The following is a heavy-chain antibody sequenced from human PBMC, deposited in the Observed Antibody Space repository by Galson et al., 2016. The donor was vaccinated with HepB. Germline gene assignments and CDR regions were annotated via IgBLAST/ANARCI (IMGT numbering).Heavy chain of an antibody. V-gene: IGHV3-48*02. J-gene: IGHJ6*02. CDR2: IASNRRTI. CDR3: AREGRRGDEMDV. CDR1: GFTFLYSS. Sequence: SLRLSCAASGFTFLYSSMPWVRQAPGKGLEWVSYIASNRRTIYYADSARGRFTISRDNAKNSLYLQMNSLRDEDTAGEDGAREGRRGDEMDVGGQGTTVTVAS.